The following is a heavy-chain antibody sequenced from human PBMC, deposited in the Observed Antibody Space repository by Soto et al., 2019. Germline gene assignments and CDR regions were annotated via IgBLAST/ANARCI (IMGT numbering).Heavy chain of an antibody. J-gene: IGHJ5*02. CDR3: ARRHLAVAVSPWFDP. CDR1: GLSITDSEMG. D-gene: IGHD6-19*01. V-gene: IGHV2-26*01. Sequence: QVTLKESGPVLVKPTETLTLRCTVSGLSITDSEMGVSWIRQPPGQPLEWLAHIDSSSEKSYRTFLKSRLAISKDTSNSQIVLTMTNMDPANTATYYCARRHLAVAVSPWFDPWGQGIPVTVSS. CDR2: IDSSSEK.